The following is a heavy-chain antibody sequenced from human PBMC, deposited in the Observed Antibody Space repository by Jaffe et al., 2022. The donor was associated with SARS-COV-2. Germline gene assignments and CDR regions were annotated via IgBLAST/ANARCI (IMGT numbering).Heavy chain of an antibody. D-gene: IGHD4-17*01. V-gene: IGHV3-33*01. CDR3: ARSSDTVPQHY. J-gene: IGHJ4*02. CDR1: GFTFSSYG. CDR2: IWYDGSNK. Sequence: QVQLVESGGGVVQPGRSLRLSCAASGFTFSSYGMHWVRQAPGKGLEWVAVIWYDGSNKYYADSVKGRFTISRDNSKNTLYLQMNSLRAEDTAVYYCARSSDTVPQHYWGQGTLVTVSS.